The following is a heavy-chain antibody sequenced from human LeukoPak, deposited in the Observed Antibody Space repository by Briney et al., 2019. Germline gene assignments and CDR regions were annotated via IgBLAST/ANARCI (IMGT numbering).Heavy chain of an antibody. Sequence: PGGSLRLSCAAPGFFFSSYGMHWVRQAPGKGLEWVAVISSDGSDKYYADSVKGRFTISRNNSKNTLYLQMNSLTVEDTAVYYCAKKGETFDYWGQGTLVTVSS. V-gene: IGHV3-30*18. CDR3: AKKGETFDY. J-gene: IGHJ4*02. CDR1: GFFFSSYG. CDR2: ISSDGSDK.